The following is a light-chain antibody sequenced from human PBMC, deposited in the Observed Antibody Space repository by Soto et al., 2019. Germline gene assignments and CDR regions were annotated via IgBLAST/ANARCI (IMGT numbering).Light chain of an antibody. J-gene: IGKJ2*02. CDR3: QQYDAYPWT. CDR1: QSVGSW. CDR2: KAS. Sequence: DIQMTQSPSTLSASVGDRVTITCRASQSVGSWLAWYQQKPGKDPKYLIYKASILESGVTSRFSGSGSGTEFTLTISSLQPDDFATYYCQQYDAYPWTFGQGTKLDFK. V-gene: IGKV1-5*03.